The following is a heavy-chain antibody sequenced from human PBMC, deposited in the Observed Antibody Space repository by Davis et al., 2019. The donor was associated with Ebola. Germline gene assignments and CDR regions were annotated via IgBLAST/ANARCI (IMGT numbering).Heavy chain of an antibody. CDR2: VSSSGST. CDR1: GGSMSSYY. CDR3: ARGLSYYYDSSGYYAHYYFDY. Sequence: MPSETLSLTCTVSGGSMSSYYWSWFRQTPGKGLEWIGYVSSSGSTNYNSSLESRVTISVDTSKNQFSLKLSSVTAADTAVYYCARGLSYYYDSSGYYAHYYFDYWGQGTLVTVSS. J-gene: IGHJ4*02. D-gene: IGHD3-22*01. V-gene: IGHV4-59*12.